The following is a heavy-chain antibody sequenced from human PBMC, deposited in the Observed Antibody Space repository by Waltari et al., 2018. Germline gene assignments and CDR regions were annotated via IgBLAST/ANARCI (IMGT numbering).Heavy chain of an antibody. J-gene: IGHJ4*02. Sequence: EVQLVESGGGLVKPGGSLRLSCAASGFPFSSYSMNWVRQAPGKGLEWVSSISSSSSYIYYADSVKGRFTISRDNAKNSLYLQMNSLRAEDTAEYYCARDPGGGFDYWGQGTLVTVSS. CDR1: GFPFSSYS. D-gene: IGHD5-12*01. V-gene: IGHV3-21*01. CDR3: ARDPGGGFDY. CDR2: ISSSSSYI.